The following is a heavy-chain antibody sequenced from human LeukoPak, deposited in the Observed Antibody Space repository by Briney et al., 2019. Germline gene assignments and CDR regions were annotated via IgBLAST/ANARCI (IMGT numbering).Heavy chain of an antibody. Sequence: PGGSLRLSCAASGFTFSSYAMSWVRQAPGKGLEWVSAISGSGGSTYYADSVKGRFTISRDNSKNTLYLQMNSLRAEDTAVYYCAKENYDFWSYYTPGDAFDIWGQGTMVTVSS. CDR3: AKENYDFWSYYTPGDAFDI. CDR2: ISGSGGST. D-gene: IGHD3-3*01. J-gene: IGHJ3*02. CDR1: GFTFSSYA. V-gene: IGHV3-23*01.